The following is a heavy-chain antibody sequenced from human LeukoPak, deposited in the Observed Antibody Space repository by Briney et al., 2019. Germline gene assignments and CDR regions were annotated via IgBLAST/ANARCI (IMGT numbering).Heavy chain of an antibody. V-gene: IGHV1-2*02. D-gene: IGHD3-9*01. J-gene: IGHJ4*02. CDR3: ARALAQGGSFDLYYFDS. CDR2: INPNSGDT. CDR1: GYTFTDCY. Sequence: GASVKVSCKASGYTFTDCYIHWVRQAPGQGLEWMGWINPNSGDTNYARKFRGRVTMTRDTSISTAYMDLSRLRSDDTAVYYCARALAQGGSFDLYYFDSWGQGSLVTVSS.